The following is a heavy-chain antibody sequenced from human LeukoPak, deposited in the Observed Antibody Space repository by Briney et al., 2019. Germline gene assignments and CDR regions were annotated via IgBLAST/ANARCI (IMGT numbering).Heavy chain of an antibody. V-gene: IGHV4-61*02. CDR1: GGSISSGSYY. CDR3: ERVLAGRETE. D-gene: IGHD6-19*01. CDR2: IYTSGST. Sequence: SQTLSLTCTVSGGSISSGSYYWSWIRQPAGKGLDGIGRIYTSGSTNYNPSLKSRVTISVDTSKNQFSLELMTVTAADTAVYYCERVLAGRETEWGQGTLVTVSS. J-gene: IGHJ4*02.